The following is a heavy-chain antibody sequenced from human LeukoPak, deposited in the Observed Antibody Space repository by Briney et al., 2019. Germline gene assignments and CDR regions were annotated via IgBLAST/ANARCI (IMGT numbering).Heavy chain of an antibody. Sequence: SETLSLTCALYGGSFSGYYWSWIPQPPGKGLEWIGEINHSGSTNYNPSLKSRVTISVDTSKNQFSLKLSSVTAADTAVYYCAGARKLIAAAGTWPFDYWGQGTLVTVSS. CDR2: INHSGST. D-gene: IGHD6-13*01. CDR1: GGSFSGYY. CDR3: AGARKLIAAAGTWPFDY. J-gene: IGHJ4*02. V-gene: IGHV4-34*01.